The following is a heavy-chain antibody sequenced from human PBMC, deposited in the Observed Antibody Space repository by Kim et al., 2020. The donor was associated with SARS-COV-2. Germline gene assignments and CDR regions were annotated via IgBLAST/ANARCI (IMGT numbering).Heavy chain of an antibody. D-gene: IGHD3-22*01. CDR2: IYYSGST. J-gene: IGHJ4*02. Sequence: SETLSLTCTVSGGSISSSSYYWGWIRQPPGKGLEWIGSIYYSGSTYYNPSLKSRVTISVDTSKNQFSLKLSSVTAADTAVYYCASLSVVVVILWGQGTLVTVSS. CDR1: GGSISSSSYY. CDR3: ASLSVVVVIL. V-gene: IGHV4-39*01.